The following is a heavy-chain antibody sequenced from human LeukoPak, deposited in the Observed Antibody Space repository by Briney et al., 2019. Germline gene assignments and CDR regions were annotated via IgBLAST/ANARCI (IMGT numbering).Heavy chain of an antibody. CDR1: GGTFSSYA. Sequence: ASVKVSCKASGGTFSSYAISWVRQAPGQGLEWMGRIIPILGIANYAQRLQGRVTITADKSTSTAYMELSSPRSEDTAVYYCAREWGIVVVPAADDAFDIWGQGTMVTVSS. CDR3: AREWGIVVVPAADDAFDI. D-gene: IGHD2-2*01. J-gene: IGHJ3*02. V-gene: IGHV1-69*04. CDR2: IIPILGIA.